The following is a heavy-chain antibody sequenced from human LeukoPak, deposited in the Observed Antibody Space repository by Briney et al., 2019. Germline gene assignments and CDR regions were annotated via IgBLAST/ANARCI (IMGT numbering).Heavy chain of an antibody. CDR2: IIPILDIP. CDR3: ARDRGDGYSLGDFDY. D-gene: IGHD5-24*01. Sequence: SVKVSCKASGGTFSSYAISWVRQAPGQGLEWMGRIIPILDIPNYAQKFKGRITITADKSTSTAYMELSNLRSEDTAVYYCARDRGDGYSLGDFDYWGQGTLVTVSS. J-gene: IGHJ4*02. CDR1: GGTFSSYA. V-gene: IGHV1-69*04.